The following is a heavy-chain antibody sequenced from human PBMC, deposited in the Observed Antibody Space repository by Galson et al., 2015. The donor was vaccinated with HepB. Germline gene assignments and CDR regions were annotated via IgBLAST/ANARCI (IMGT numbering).Heavy chain of an antibody. J-gene: IGHJ4*02. Sequence: SVKVSCKASGYTFIDYYMHWLRRAPGQAPEWVGWVNSNSGGTNYAQKFRGRVTMTRDTSINTIYMDLTSLTSDDTAVYYCARVSVVRHPTKYFDYWGQGTLITVSS. D-gene: IGHD2-21*01. V-gene: IGHV1-2*02. CDR1: GYTFIDYY. CDR3: ARVSVVRHPTKYFDY. CDR2: VNSNSGGT.